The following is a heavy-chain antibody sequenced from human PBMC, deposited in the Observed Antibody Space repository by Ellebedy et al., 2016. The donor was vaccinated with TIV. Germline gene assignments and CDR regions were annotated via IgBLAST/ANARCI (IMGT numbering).Heavy chain of an antibody. V-gene: IGHV4/OR15-8*02. D-gene: IGHD6-19*01. Sequence: SQTLSLTCAVSGGSISTTKWWTWVRQPPGGGLEWSGEVYHNGNTNYKPSLRSRVTMSVDKSKNEFSLKLTSVTAADTAVYFCASSQVAVAGIENWGRGTLVTVSS. J-gene: IGHJ4*02. CDR1: GGSISTTKW. CDR3: ASSQVAVAGIEN. CDR2: VYHNGNT.